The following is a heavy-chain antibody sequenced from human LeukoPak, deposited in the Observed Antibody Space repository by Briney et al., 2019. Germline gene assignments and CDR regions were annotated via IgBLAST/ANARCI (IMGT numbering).Heavy chain of an antibody. V-gene: IGHV1-2*02. CDR1: GYTFTGYY. Sequence: ASVKVSCKASGYTFTGYYMHWVRQAPGQGLEWMGWINPNSGGTNYAQKFQGGVTMDRATSISTAYMDVRRLRSADTAVYSCARGIWGYSYGPNWFDPWGQGTLVTVSS. CDR3: ARGIWGYSYGPNWFDP. J-gene: IGHJ5*02. D-gene: IGHD5-18*01. CDR2: INPNSGGT.